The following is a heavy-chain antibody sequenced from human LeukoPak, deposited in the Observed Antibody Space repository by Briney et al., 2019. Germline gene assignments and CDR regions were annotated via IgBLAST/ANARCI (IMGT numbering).Heavy chain of an antibody. CDR2: IYHSGST. D-gene: IGHD3-10*01. V-gene: IGHV4-4*02. J-gene: IGHJ6*02. CDR3: ARDRGYGSGSSGYYYGMDV. CDR1: GGSISSSNW. Sequence: SGTLSLTCAVSGGSISSSNWWSWVRQPPGKGLEWIGEIYHSGSTNYNPSLKSRVTISVDKSKNQFSLKLSSVTAADTAVYYCARDRGYGSGSSGYYYGMDVWGQGTTVTVSS.